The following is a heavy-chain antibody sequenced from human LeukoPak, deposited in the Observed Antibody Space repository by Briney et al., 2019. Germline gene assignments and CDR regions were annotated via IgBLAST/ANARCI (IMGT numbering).Heavy chain of an antibody. Sequence: ASVKVSCKASGYTFTSYDINWVRQATGQGLEWTGWMNPNSGNTGYAQKFQGRVTITRNTSVSTAYMELRSLRSDDTAVYYCARVQLERTSYYYYYYMDVWGKGTTVTVSS. J-gene: IGHJ6*03. CDR2: MNPNSGNT. CDR3: ARVQLERTSYYYYYYMDV. CDR1: GYTFTSYD. V-gene: IGHV1-8*03. D-gene: IGHD1-1*01.